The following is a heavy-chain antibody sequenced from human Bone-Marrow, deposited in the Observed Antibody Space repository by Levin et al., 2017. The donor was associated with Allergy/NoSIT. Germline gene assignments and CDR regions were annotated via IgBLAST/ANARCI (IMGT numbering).Heavy chain of an antibody. J-gene: IGHJ4*02. CDR2: INSAGTT. Sequence: SQTLSLTCIVSGVSIRSSYWSWIRQPAGQGLEWIGRINSAGTTNYNPSLKSRVTMSVDTAKNQFSLKLTSVTAADTAVYYCARHDYDVLTGSFLLDYWGQGTLVTVSS. CDR3: ARHDYDVLTGSFLLDY. CDR1: GVSIRSSY. V-gene: IGHV4-4*07. D-gene: IGHD3-9*01.